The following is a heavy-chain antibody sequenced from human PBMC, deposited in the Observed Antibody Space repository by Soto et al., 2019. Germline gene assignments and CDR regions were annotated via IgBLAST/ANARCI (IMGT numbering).Heavy chain of an antibody. CDR1: GYTFTSYY. D-gene: IGHD3-22*01. CDR2: INPSGGST. V-gene: IGHV1-46*01. Sequence: ASVKVSCKASGYTFTSYYMHWVRQAPGQGLEWMGIINPSGGSTSYAQKFQGRVTMTRDTSTSTVYMELSSLRSEDTAVYYCARDRGPYYYDSSGYYGERYYYYYGMDVWGQAPTVTVSS. CDR3: ARDRGPYYYDSSGYYGERYYYYYGMDV. J-gene: IGHJ6*02.